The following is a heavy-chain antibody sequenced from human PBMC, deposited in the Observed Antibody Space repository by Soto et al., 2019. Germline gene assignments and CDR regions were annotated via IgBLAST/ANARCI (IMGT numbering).Heavy chain of an antibody. CDR2: ISAYNGNT. CDR3: ARDPLNFGVVKFPYYYYGMDV. CDR1: GYTFTSSG. V-gene: IGHV1-18*01. J-gene: IGHJ6*02. Sequence: GVSVKVCCKASGYTFTSSGISWVRQPPGKGLEWLGWISAYNGNTNYAQKLQGRVTMTTDTSTSTAYMELRSLRSDDTAVYYCARDPLNFGVVKFPYYYYGMDVWGQGTTVTVSS. D-gene: IGHD3-3*01.